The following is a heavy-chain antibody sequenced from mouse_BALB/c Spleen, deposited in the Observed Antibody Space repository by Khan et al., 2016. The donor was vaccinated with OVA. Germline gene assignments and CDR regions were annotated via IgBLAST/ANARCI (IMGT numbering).Heavy chain of an antibody. CDR1: GFSLTNYG. V-gene: IGHV2-6-1*01. Sequence: QVQLKQSGPGLVAPSQSLSITCTISGFSLTNYGVHWVRLPPGKGLEWLVVIWSDGSTTYNSALKSRLSISKDISKSQVFLKMNSLQTDETAMYYCARQPYYHYYVMDYWGKGTSVTVSS. D-gene: IGHD2-10*01. CDR2: IWSDGST. CDR3: ARQPYYHYYVMDY. J-gene: IGHJ4*01.